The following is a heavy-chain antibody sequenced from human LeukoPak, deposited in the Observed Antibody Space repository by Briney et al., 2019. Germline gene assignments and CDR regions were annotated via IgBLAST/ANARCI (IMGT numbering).Heavy chain of an antibody. CDR3: ARGYPYDSSGADY. CDR1: GFTFSDFW. D-gene: IGHD3-22*01. V-gene: IGHV3-23*01. CDR2: ISNSGGST. Sequence: GGSLRLSCAASGFTFSDFWMGWVRQAPGKGLEWVSVISNSGGSTFYADSVKGRFTISRDNSKNTLYLQMNSLRAEDTAVYYCARGYPYDSSGADYWGQGTLVTVSS. J-gene: IGHJ4*02.